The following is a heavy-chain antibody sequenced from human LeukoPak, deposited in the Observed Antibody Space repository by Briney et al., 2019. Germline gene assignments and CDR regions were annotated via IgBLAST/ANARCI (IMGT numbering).Heavy chain of an antibody. CDR1: GYTFTSYY. D-gene: IGHD2-15*01. J-gene: IGHJ4*02. CDR3: ARAPLYCSGGSCFDY. V-gene: IGHV1-46*01. CDR2: INPSGGST. Sequence: ASVKVSCKASGYTFTSYYMHWVRQAPGQGLEWMGIINPSGGSTSYARKFQGRVTMTRDMSTSTVYMELSSLRSEDTAVYYCARAPLYCSGGSCFDYWGQGTLVTVSS.